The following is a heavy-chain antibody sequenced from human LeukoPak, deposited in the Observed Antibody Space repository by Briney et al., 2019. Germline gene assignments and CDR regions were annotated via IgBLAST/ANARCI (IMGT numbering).Heavy chain of an antibody. D-gene: IGHD2-2*01. CDR3: AKVAWAFCSSTSCYPPYFDY. Sequence: GGSLRLSCAASGFTFSSYAMSWVRQAPGKGLEWVSAISGSGGSTYYADSVKGRFAISRDNSKNTLYLQMNSLRAEDTAVYYCAKVAWAFCSSTSCYPPYFDYWGQGTLVTVSS. CDR2: ISGSGGST. CDR1: GFTFSSYA. J-gene: IGHJ4*02. V-gene: IGHV3-23*01.